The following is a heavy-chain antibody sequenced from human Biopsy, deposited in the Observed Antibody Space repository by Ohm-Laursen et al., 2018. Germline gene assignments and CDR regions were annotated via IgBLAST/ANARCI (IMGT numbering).Heavy chain of an antibody. CDR3: AAHYYDSSGYYYHQ. CDR1: GASVNSGGYF. Sequence: TLSLTCAVSGASVNSGGYFWSWIRQHPGKGLEWVGYIFYSGGTSYNPSLASRVAIPVDTSEKQFSLKLNSVTAADTAIYYCAAHYYDSSGYYYHQWGQGTLVTVSS. V-gene: IGHV4-31*11. D-gene: IGHD3-22*01. J-gene: IGHJ1*01. CDR2: IFYSGGT.